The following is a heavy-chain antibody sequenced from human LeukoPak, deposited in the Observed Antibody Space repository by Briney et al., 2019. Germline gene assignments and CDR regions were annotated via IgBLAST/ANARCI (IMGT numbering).Heavy chain of an antibody. D-gene: IGHD3-10*01. CDR3: AREKIGYSSGIDEGFDI. Sequence: ASLKVSCKASGYTFIDFYVHWVGQAPGQGREWMGWIRSNSGATKFAQNFQGRVTLTRDTSVRTAYMELRSLRSDHTAVYYCAREKIGYSSGIDEGFDIWGQGTSVIVSS. V-gene: IGHV1-2*02. CDR1: GYTFIDFY. CDR2: IRSNSGAT. J-gene: IGHJ3*02.